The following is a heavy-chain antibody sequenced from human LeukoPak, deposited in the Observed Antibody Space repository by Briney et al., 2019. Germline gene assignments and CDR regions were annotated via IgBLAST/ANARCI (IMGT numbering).Heavy chain of an antibody. Sequence: SETLSLTCTVSGGFISTYYWSWIRQSPGKGLEWIGYFNHGGSTNYNPSLKSRVTISVDTSKNQFSLKLSSVTAADTAVYYCARMSVRLGFFDYWGQGTLVTVSS. CDR2: FNHGGST. D-gene: IGHD3-9*01. J-gene: IGHJ4*02. CDR3: ARMSVRLGFFDY. V-gene: IGHV4-59*01. CDR1: GGFISTYY.